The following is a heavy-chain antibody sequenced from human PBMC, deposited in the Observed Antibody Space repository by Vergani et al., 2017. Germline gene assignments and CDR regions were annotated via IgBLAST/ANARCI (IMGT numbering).Heavy chain of an antibody. V-gene: IGHV5-51*01. Sequence: EVQLVQSGAEVKKPGESLRISCKGSGYSFTSYWISWVRQMPGKGLEWMGIIYPGDSDTRYSPSFQGQVTISADKSISTAYLQWSSLKASDTAMYYCARARTYYDFWSDNWFDPWGQGTLVTVSS. CDR2: IYPGDSDT. CDR1: GYSFTSYW. J-gene: IGHJ5*02. CDR3: ARARTYYDFWSDNWFDP. D-gene: IGHD3-3*01.